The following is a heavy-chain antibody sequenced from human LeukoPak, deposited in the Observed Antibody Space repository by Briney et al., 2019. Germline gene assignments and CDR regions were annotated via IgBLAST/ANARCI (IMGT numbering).Heavy chain of an antibody. J-gene: IGHJ4*02. CDR1: GFTISNYV. CDR3: ARDTAYCGGDCPSWFDY. CDR2: ISSSSSYI. Sequence: PGGSLRLSCAASGFTISNYVMTWVRQAPGKGLEWVSSISSSSSYIYYADSVKGRFTISRDNAKNSLYLQMNSLRAEDTAVYYCARDTAYCGGDCPSWFDYWGQGTLVTVSS. D-gene: IGHD2-21*02. V-gene: IGHV3-21*01.